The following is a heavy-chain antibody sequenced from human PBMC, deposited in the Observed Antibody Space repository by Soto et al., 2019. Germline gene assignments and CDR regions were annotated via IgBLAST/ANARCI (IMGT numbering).Heavy chain of an antibody. D-gene: IGHD3-9*01. CDR1: GGSISSGGYS. V-gene: IGHV4-30-2*01. CDR3: ARGRDYDILTGYP. Sequence: ASETLSLTCAVSGGSISSGGYSWSWIRQPPGKGLEWIGYIYHSGSTYYNPSLKSRVTISVDRSKNQFSLKLSSVTAADTAVYYCARGRDYDILTGYPWGQGTLVTVS. CDR2: IYHSGST. J-gene: IGHJ5*02.